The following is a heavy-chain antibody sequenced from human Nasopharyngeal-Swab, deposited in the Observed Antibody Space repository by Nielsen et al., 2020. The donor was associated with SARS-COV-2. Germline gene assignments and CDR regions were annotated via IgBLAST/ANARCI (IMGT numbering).Heavy chain of an antibody. V-gene: IGHV4-31*02. D-gene: IGHD7-27*01. J-gene: IGHJ5*02. Sequence: WIRLPPGKGLEWIGYIYYSGSTYYNPSLKSRVTISVDTSKNQFSLKLSSVTAADTAVYYCAREERPLGNWFDPWGQGTLVTVSS. CDR3: AREERPLGNWFDP. CDR2: IYYSGST.